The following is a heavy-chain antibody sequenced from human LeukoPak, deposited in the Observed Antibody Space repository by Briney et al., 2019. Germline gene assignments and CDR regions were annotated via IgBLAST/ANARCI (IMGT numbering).Heavy chain of an antibody. CDR3: AKVRIITMIVAYHDY. CDR1: GFTFSIYG. D-gene: IGHD3-22*01. Sequence: PGGSLRLSCAASGFTFSIYGMSWVRQAPGKGLEWVSAISGSGGSTYYADSVKGRFTISRDNSKNTLYLQMNSLRAEDTAVYYCAKVRIITMIVAYHDYWGQGTLVTVSS. V-gene: IGHV3-23*01. J-gene: IGHJ4*02. CDR2: ISGSGGST.